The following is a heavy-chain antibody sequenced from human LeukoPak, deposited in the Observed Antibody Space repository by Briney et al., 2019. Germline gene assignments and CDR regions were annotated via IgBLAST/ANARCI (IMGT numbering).Heavy chain of an antibody. CDR2: ISAYNGNT. CDR1: GYTFTSYG. J-gene: IGHJ4*02. D-gene: IGHD4-23*01. V-gene: IGHV1-18*01. CDR3: ARRTSDYGGNYYYFDY. Sequence: ASVKVSCKASGYTFTSYGISWVRQAPGQGLEWMGWISAYNGNTNYAQKLQGRVTMTTDTSTSTACMELRSLRSDDTAVYYCARRTSDYGGNYYYFDYWGQGTLVTVSS.